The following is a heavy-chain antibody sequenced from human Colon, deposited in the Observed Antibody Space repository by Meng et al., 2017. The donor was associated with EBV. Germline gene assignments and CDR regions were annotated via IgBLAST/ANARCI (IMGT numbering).Heavy chain of an antibody. V-gene: IGHV4-30-4*07. Sequence: QVQLQESGPGLVKPSXXLSLTCXVSGGSISSVGYYWSWIRQPPGKGLEWIGEVNPSGSTNYSPSLKSRVTISVDTSKNQFSLRLNSVTAADTAVYYCARVGGLDGYRLGGDYGGQGALVTVSS. CDR2: VNPSGST. CDR1: GGSISSVGYY. D-gene: IGHD5-24*01. J-gene: IGHJ4*02. CDR3: ARVGGLDGYRLGGDY.